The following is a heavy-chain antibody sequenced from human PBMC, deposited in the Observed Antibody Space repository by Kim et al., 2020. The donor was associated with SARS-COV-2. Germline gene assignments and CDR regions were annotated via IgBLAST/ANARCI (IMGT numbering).Heavy chain of an antibody. CDR1: GFTFSRYS. V-gene: IGHV3-48*02. D-gene: IGHD6-19*01. CDR2: IPGSSSPI. Sequence: GGSLRLSCVGSGFTFSRYSMNWVRQAPGKGLEWVSYIPGSSSPIYYADSVKGRFAISRDNAKNSLYLQMSRLRDEDTAMYYCVRDQAVAGTWYLDLWGRGTLVTVSS. J-gene: IGHJ2*01. CDR3: VRDQAVAGTWYLDL.